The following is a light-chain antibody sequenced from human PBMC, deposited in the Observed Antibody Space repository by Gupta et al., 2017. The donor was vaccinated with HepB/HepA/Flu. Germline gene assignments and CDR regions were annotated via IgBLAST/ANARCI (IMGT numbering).Light chain of an antibody. CDR3: CSYAGSSWV. J-gene: IGLJ3*02. Sequence: QSALTQPASVSGSPGQSITISCTGTSSDVGSYNLVSWYQQHPGKAPKLMIYEVSKRPSGVSNRFSGSKSGNTAPLTISGLQAEDEADYYCCSYAGSSWVFGGGTKLTVL. CDR1: SSDVGSYNL. CDR2: EVS. V-gene: IGLV2-23*02.